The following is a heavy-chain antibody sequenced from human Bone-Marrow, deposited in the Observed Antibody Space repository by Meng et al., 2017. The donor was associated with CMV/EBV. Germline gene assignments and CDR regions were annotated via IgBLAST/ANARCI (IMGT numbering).Heavy chain of an antibody. J-gene: IGHJ4*02. CDR1: GGSFSGYY. V-gene: IGHV4-34*01. CDR3: ARGGWYVGTSY. Sequence: GSLRLSCAVYGGSFSGYYWSWIRQPPGKGLEWIGEINHSGSTNYNPSLKSRVTISEDTSKNQFSLKLSSVTAADTAIYYCARGGWYVGTSYWGQGTLVTVSS. CDR2: INHSGST. D-gene: IGHD6-19*01.